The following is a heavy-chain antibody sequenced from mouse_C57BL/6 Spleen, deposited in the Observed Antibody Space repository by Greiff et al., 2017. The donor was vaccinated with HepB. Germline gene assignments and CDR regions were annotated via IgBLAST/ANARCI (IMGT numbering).Heavy chain of an antibody. CDR3: ARIATPHYDEGFAY. D-gene: IGHD2-4*01. CDR1: GFSLSTFGMG. CDR2: IWWDDDK. J-gene: IGHJ3*01. Sequence: QVTLKVSGPGILQPSQTLSLTCSFSGFSLSTFGMGVGWIRQPSGKGLEWLAHIWWDDDKYYNPALKSRLTISKDTSKNQVFLKIANVYTADTATYYCARIATPHYDEGFAYWGQGTLVTVSA. V-gene: IGHV8-8*01.